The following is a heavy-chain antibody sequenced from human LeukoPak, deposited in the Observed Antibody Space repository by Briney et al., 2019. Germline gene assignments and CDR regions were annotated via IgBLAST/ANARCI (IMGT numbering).Heavy chain of an antibody. V-gene: IGHV3-30-3*01. CDR1: GFTFSKYP. J-gene: IGHJ4*02. D-gene: IGHD5-18*01. CDR2: ISYDVGSNT. Sequence: GGSLRLSCAASGFTFSKYPMHWVRQAPGKGLEWVAVISYDVGSNTYYADSVKGRFTISRDNSKNTLYLQMNSLRAEDTAVYYCARLNLGYGYFLEATKRDYWGQGTLATVSS. CDR3: ARLNLGYGYFLEATKRDY.